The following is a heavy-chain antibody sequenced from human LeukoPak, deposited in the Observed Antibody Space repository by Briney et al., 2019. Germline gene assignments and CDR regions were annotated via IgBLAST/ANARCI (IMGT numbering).Heavy chain of an antibody. CDR1: GGSISSYY. CDR3: ASRGINYYDSSGYYDPKYYFDY. J-gene: IGHJ4*02. V-gene: IGHV4-59*12. Sequence: SETLSLTCTVSGGSISSYYWSWIRQPPGKGLEWIGYIYYSGSTNYNPSLKSRVTISVDTSKNQFSLKLSSVTAADTAVYYCASRGINYYDSSGYYDPKYYFDYWGQGTLVTVSS. D-gene: IGHD3-22*01. CDR2: IYYSGST.